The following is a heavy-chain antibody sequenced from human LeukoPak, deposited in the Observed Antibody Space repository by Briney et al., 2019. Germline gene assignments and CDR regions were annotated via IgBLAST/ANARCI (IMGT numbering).Heavy chain of an antibody. V-gene: IGHV3-30*02. CDR1: GFTFRTYV. CDR3: AKAGVAARLNYFDY. CDR2: LRYDGRNK. D-gene: IGHD6-6*01. J-gene: IGHJ4*02. Sequence: GGSLRLSRAASGFTFRTYVMHCVRRSPGKGREGVAFLRYDGRNKYYADSLKGRFTISRDNSKNTLYLQMNSLRAEDTAVYYCAKAGVAARLNYFDYWGQGTLVTVSS.